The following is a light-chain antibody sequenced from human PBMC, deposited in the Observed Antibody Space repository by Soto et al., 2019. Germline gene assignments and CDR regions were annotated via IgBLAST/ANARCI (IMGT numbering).Light chain of an antibody. CDR1: ERIYSAY. V-gene: IGKV3-11*01. Sequence: EFLFTQAPATLSLSPGERGTLSFRASERIYSAYLGWYQQKPGQAPRLLIYDASTRATGIPARFSGSGSGTDFTLTISSLEPEDFAVYYCRQRSNWPTFGGGTKVDIK. CDR2: DAS. CDR3: RQRSNWPT. J-gene: IGKJ4*01.